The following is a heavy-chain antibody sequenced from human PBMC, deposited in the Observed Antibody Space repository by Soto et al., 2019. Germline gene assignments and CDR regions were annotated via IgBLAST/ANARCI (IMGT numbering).Heavy chain of an antibody. D-gene: IGHD2-2*01. CDR3: ARLSIVVVPAAIDYYYYGMDV. CDR1: GGTFSSYA. CDR2: IIHIFGTA. J-gene: IGHJ6*02. V-gene: IGHV1-69*06. Sequence: SVKVSCKASGGTFSSYAISWVRQAPGQGLEWMGGIIHIFGTANYAQKFQGRVTITADKSTSTAYMELSSLRSEDTAGYYCARLSIVVVPAAIDYYYYGMDVWGQGTTVTVSS.